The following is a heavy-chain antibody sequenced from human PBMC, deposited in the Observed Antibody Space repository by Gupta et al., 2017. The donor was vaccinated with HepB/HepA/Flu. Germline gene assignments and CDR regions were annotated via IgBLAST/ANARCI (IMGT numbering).Heavy chain of an antibody. D-gene: IGHD1-14*01. CDR1: GFTFSSYS. V-gene: IGHV3-21*01. J-gene: IGHJ4*02. CDR2: ISSSSSYI. CDR3: ARVTAAFDY. Sequence: EVQLVESGGGLVKPGGSLRFSCTASGFTFSSYSMNWVRQAPGKGLEWVSSISSSSSYIDNADSVKGRFTISRDNAKNSVYLKMNSLRAEDTAVYYCARVTAAFDYGGQGTLVTVSS.